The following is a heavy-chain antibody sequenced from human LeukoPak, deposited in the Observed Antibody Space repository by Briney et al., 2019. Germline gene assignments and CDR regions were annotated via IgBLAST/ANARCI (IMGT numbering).Heavy chain of an antibody. Sequence: GGSLRLSCAASGFTFSSYAMSWVRQAPGQGLEWVSSIVSSGGSAYYADSVKGRFTISRDNSRNTLYLQMHSLRAGDTAVYYCAKRDGSGHHYYMDVWGKGTTVTVSS. CDR2: IVSSGGSA. CDR1: GFTFSSYA. D-gene: IGHD1-26*01. J-gene: IGHJ6*03. CDR3: AKRDGSGHHYYMDV. V-gene: IGHV3-23*01.